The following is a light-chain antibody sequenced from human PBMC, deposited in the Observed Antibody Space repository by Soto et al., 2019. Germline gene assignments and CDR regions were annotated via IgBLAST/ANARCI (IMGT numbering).Light chain of an antibody. CDR2: GTS. V-gene: IGKV3-15*01. CDR1: QSVSSN. J-gene: IGKJ1*01. CDR3: QQYNNWPRT. Sequence: DIVMTQPPATLSVSPGDRATLSCRASQSVSSNFAWYQQKPGQAPRLLIYGTSARATGIPARFSGSGSGTEFTLTISSLQSEDFAVYYCQQYNNWPRTFGQGTKVEIK.